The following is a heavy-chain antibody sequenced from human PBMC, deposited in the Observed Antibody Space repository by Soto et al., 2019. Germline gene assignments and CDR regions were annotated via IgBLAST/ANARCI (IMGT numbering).Heavy chain of an antibody. V-gene: IGHV4-61*03. D-gene: IGHD3-22*01. CDR2: ISYTGTT. Sequence: SETLSLTCTVSGGSISAGDYYWNWIRQSPGKGLEWIGYISYTGTTNYNPSLKSRATLSLDTSRNRFSLNLTSVTAADTAVYYCATYFYDGRGFDFDFWSQGTLVTVSP. CDR3: ATYFYDGRGFDFDF. CDR1: GGSISAGDYY. J-gene: IGHJ4*02.